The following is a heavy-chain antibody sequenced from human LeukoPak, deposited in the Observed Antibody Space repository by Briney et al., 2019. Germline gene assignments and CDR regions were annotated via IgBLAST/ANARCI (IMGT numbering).Heavy chain of an antibody. Sequence: SVRVSCKASGGTFSSYAISWVRQAPGQGLEWMGGIIPIFGTANYAQKFQGRVTITADESTSTAYMELSSLRSEDTAVYYCARGKGIFGVVISYYYYYYMDVWGKGTTVTVSS. CDR3: ARGKGIFGVVISYYYYYYMDV. CDR2: IIPIFGTA. V-gene: IGHV1-69*13. J-gene: IGHJ6*03. CDR1: GGTFSSYA. D-gene: IGHD3-3*01.